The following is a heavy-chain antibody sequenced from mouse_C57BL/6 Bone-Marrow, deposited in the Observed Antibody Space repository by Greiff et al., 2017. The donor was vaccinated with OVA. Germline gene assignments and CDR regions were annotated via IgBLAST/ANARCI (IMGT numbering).Heavy chain of an antibody. J-gene: IGHJ2*01. V-gene: IGHV1-82*01. CDR2: IYPGDGDT. Sequence: VQLQQSGPELVKPGASVKISCKASGYAFSSSWMNWVKQRPGKGLEWIGRIYPGDGDTNYNGKFKGKATLTADKSSSTAYMQLSSLTSEDSAVYFGARGGFRDYWGQGTTLTVSS. CDR1: GYAFSSSW. CDR3: ARGGFRDY.